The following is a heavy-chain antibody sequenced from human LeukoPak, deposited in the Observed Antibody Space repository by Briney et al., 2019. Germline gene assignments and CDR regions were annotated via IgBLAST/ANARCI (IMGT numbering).Heavy chain of an antibody. CDR2: INSDGSRA. D-gene: IGHD3-22*01. CDR3: ARSTYYSDSSPYPFHY. V-gene: IGHV3-74*01. CDR1: GFTFSTYW. Sequence: GGSLRLSCAASGFTFSTYWMHWVRQAPGKGLVWVSRINSDGSRAHYTDSVKGRFTISRDNTKNSLYLQMNSLRAEDTAVYYCARSTYYSDSSPYPFHYWGQGSMVTVSS. J-gene: IGHJ1*01.